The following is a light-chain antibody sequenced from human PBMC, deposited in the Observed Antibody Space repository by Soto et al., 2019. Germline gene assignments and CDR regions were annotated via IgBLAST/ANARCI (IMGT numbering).Light chain of an antibody. CDR1: QSVRST. CDR2: SAS. CDR3: QQYNNWPPYT. Sequence: EIVMTQSPATLSVSPGERATLSCRASQSVRSTLAWYQQKPGQAPRLLIYSASTRATGIPARFSGSGSGTEFTLTISSLQSEDFAVYYCQQYNNWPPYTFGQGTKLEIK. J-gene: IGKJ2*01. V-gene: IGKV3-15*01.